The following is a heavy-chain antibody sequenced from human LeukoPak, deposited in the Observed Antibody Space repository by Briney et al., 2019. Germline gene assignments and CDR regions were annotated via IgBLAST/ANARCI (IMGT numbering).Heavy chain of an antibody. V-gene: IGHV3-30-3*01. CDR2: ISYDGSNK. D-gene: IGHD2-2*01. CDR1: GFTFSSYA. Sequence: GGSLSLSCAAPGFTFSSYAMHWVRQAPGKGLEWVAVISYDGSNKYYADSVKGRFTISRDNSKNTLYPQMNSLRAEDTAVYYCASMQVYCSSTSCYDIGMDVWGKGTTVTVSS. J-gene: IGHJ6*04. CDR3: ASMQVYCSSTSCYDIGMDV.